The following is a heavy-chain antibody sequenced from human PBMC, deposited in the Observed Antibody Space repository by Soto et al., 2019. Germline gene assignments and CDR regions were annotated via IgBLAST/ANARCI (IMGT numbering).Heavy chain of an antibody. CDR2: IKQDGSEK. V-gene: IGHV3-7*01. Sequence: EVQLVESGGGLVQPGGSLRLSCAASGFTFSSYWMSWVRQAPGKGLEWVANIKQDGSEKYYVDSVKGRFTISRDNAKNSLYLQMNSLRAEDTAVYYCARHRQDIVVVVAATFYFDYWGQGTLVTVSS. CDR1: GFTFSSYW. D-gene: IGHD2-15*01. J-gene: IGHJ4*02. CDR3: ARHRQDIVVVVAATFYFDY.